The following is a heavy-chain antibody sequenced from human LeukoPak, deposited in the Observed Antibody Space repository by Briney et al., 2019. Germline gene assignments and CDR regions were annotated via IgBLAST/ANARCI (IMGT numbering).Heavy chain of an antibody. CDR1: GGAISSYY. V-gene: IGHV4-59*12. J-gene: IGHJ4*02. CDR3: ARGQYYYDSSAYYPFHY. CDR2: IYYTGST. D-gene: IGHD3-22*01. Sequence: SETLSLTCTVSGGAISSYYWTWFRQPPGKGLEWIGYIYYTGSTNYNPSLKSRVTMSADTSKNQFSLKLSSVTAADTAVYYCARGQYYYDSSAYYPFHYWGQGTLVTVSS.